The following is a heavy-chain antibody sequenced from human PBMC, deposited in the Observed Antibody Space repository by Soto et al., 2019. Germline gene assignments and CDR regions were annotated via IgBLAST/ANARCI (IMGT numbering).Heavy chain of an antibody. J-gene: IGHJ4*02. CDR1: GDSVSSKSAT. CDR3: ARALAGSYDY. V-gene: IGHV6-1*01. D-gene: IGHD1-26*01. Sequence: PXQTLSLTCAISGDSVSSKSATWNWIRQSPSRGLEWLGRTYYRSKWSTDYAVSVKGRITVSPDTSKNQFSLRLNSVTPEDTAVYYCARALAGSYDYWGQGTLVTVSS. CDR2: TYYRSKWST.